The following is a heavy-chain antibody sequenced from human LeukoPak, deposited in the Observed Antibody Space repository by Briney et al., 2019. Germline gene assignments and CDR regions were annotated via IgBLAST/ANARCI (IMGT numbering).Heavy chain of an antibody. CDR1: GFTFSSYE. J-gene: IGHJ4*02. D-gene: IGHD5-12*01. CDR2: ISSSGSTI. V-gene: IGHV3-48*03. Sequence: GGSLRLSCAASGFTFSSYEMNWVRQAPGKGLEWVSYISSSGSTIYYADSVKGRFTISRDNAKNSLYLQMNSLRAEDTAVYYCASTRGYSGYENFDYWGQGTLVTVSS. CDR3: ASTRGYSGYENFDY.